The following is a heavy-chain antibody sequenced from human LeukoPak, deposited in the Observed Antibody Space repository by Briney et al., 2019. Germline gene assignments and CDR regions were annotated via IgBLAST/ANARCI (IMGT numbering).Heavy chain of an antibody. CDR2: IKQDGSEK. CDR3: ARDKSESRGWDFDY. CDR1: GFTFSGYA. D-gene: IGHD3-22*01. J-gene: IGHJ4*02. V-gene: IGHV3-7*01. Sequence: GGSLRLSCAASGFTFSGYAMNWVRQAPGRGLEWVATIKQDGSEKYYVESVRGRFTISRDNAEHSVYLQMNSLRAEDTAVYYCARDKSESRGWDFDYWGQGSLVTVSS.